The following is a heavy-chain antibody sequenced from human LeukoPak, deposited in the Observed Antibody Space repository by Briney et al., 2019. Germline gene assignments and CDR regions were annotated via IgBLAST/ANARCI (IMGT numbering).Heavy chain of an antibody. D-gene: IGHD4-17*01. Sequence: SETLSLTCTVSGYSISSGYYWGWIRQPPGKGLEWIGSGSTYYNPSLKSRVTISVDTSKNQFSLKLSSVTAADTAVYYCARGLWDNGDRFEYWGPGTLVTVSS. CDR2: SGST. J-gene: IGHJ4*02. CDR3: ARGLWDNGDRFEY. CDR1: GYSISSGYY. V-gene: IGHV4-38-2*02.